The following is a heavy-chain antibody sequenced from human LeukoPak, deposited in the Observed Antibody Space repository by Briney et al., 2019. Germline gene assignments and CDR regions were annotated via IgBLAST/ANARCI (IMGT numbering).Heavy chain of an antibody. J-gene: IGHJ3*02. CDR3: ATPYYYGSGSFDDAFDI. CDR1: GGTFSSYA. D-gene: IGHD3-10*01. Sequence: GASVKVSCKASGGTFSSYAISWVRQAPGQGLEWMGGIIPIFGTANYAQKFQGRVTITADKSTSTAYMELSSLRSEDTAVYYCATPYYYGSGSFDDAFDIWGQGTMVTVSS. CDR2: IIPIFGTA. V-gene: IGHV1-69*06.